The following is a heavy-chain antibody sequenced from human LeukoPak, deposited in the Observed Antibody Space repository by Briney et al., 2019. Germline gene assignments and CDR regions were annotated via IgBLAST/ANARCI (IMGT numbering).Heavy chain of an antibody. CDR2: IYYSGST. Sequence: SETLSLTCTVSGGSISSSSYYWGWIRQPPGKGLEWIGSIYYSGSTYYNPSLKSRVTISVDTSKNQFSLKLSSVTAADTAVYYCARSLPPTNWFDPWGQGTLVTVSS. V-gene: IGHV4-39*07. J-gene: IGHJ5*02. CDR1: GGSISSSSYY. CDR3: ARSLPPTNWFDP. D-gene: IGHD3-16*01.